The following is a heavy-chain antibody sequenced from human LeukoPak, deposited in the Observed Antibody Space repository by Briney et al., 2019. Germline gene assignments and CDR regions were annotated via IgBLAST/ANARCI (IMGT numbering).Heavy chain of an antibody. D-gene: IGHD2-15*01. V-gene: IGHV1-69*13. CDR2: IIPIFGTA. CDR3: ARDYCSGGSCYSTPYYGMDV. J-gene: IGHJ6*02. CDR1: GGTLSSYA. Sequence: SVKVSCKASGGTLSSYAISWVRQAPGQGLEWMGGIIPIFGTANYAQKFQGRVTITADESTSTAYMELSSLRSEDTAVHYCARDYCSGGSCYSTPYYGMDVWGQGTTVTVSS.